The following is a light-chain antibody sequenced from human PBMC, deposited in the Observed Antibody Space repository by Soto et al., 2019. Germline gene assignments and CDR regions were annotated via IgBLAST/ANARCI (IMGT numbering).Light chain of an antibody. Sequence: EIVLTQSPGTLSLSPGERATLSCRASQSVPSSHLAWYQQRPGQAPRLLIYDASSRATGIPDRFSGSGSGTDFTLTISRLEPEDFAVSYCQQYGRSAGLFTFGPGTKVDIK. CDR1: QSVPSSH. J-gene: IGKJ3*01. CDR2: DAS. V-gene: IGKV3-20*01. CDR3: QQYGRSAGLFT.